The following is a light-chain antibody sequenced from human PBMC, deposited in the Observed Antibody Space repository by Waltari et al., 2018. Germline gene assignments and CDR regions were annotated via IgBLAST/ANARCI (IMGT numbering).Light chain of an antibody. V-gene: IGKV3-20*01. CDR3: QKYGRLPAT. J-gene: IGKJ4*01. CDR1: QSVSRY. CDR2: GAS. Sequence: CRASQSVSRYLAWYQQKPGQAPRPLIYGASTRPSGIPYRFSGSGSGTDFTLTIRRLQPEDFAVYYCQKYGRLPATFGDGTKVEIK.